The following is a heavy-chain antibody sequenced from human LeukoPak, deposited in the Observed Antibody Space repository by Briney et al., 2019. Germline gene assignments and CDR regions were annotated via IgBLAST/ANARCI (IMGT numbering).Heavy chain of an antibody. V-gene: IGHV3-21*04. J-gene: IGHJ4*02. Sequence: GGSLRLSCAASGFIFSSYSMNWVRQAPGKGLEWVSSISGSSSSIYYADSVKGRFTISRDNAKNSLYLQMNSLRVEDTAVYFCVSLARDYWGQGTLVSVSS. D-gene: IGHD3-3*02. CDR1: GFIFSSYS. CDR2: ISGSSSSI. CDR3: VSLARDY.